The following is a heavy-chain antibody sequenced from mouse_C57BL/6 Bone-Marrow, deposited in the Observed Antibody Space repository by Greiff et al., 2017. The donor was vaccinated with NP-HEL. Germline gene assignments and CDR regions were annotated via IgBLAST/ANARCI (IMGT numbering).Heavy chain of an antibody. CDR2: IYPRSGNT. CDR3: AREADGDGDGVAY. V-gene: IGHV1-81*01. D-gene: IGHD2-13*01. Sequence: VQLQQSGAELARPGASVKLSCKASGYTFTSYGISWVKQRTGQGLEWIGEIYPRSGNTYYNEKFKGKATLTADKSSSTAYMELRRLTSEDTAVYFCAREADGDGDGVAYWGRGNLVTVS. J-gene: IGHJ3*01. CDR1: GYTFTSYG.